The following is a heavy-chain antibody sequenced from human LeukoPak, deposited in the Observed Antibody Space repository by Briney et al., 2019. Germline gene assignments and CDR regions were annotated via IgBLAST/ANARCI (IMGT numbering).Heavy chain of an antibody. CDR2: IYSGGST. Sequence: GGSLRLSCAASEFSVGSNYMTWVRQAPGKGLEWVSLIYSGGSTYYADSVKGRFTISRDNSKNTLYLQMNSLRAEDTAVYYCARGPGGRSGYYPLEDYYYYYYMDVWGKGTTVTVSS. V-gene: IGHV3-66*01. CDR3: ARGPGGRSGYYPLEDYYYYYYMDV. D-gene: IGHD3-22*01. CDR1: EFSVGSNY. J-gene: IGHJ6*03.